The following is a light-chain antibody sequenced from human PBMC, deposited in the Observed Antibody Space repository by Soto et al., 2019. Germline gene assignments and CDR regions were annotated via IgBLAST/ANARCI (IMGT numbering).Light chain of an antibody. CDR3: QQHNNWPPIT. Sequence: EIVMTQSPSTLSVSPGERVTLSCRASQGISSNLAWYQQKPGQAPRLLMYDSSIRATGIPARFSGSGSWTEFTLTISSLQSEDFAVYYCQQHNNWPPITFGQGTRLEI. J-gene: IGKJ5*01. V-gene: IGKV3-15*01. CDR2: DSS. CDR1: QGISSN.